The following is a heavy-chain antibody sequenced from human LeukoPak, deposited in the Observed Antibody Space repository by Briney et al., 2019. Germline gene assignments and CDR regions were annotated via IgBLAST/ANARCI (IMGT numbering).Heavy chain of an antibody. CDR3: AKGRSMVTDAFDI. J-gene: IGHJ3*02. V-gene: IGHV3-9*01. CDR2: ISWNSGSI. Sequence: GRSLRLSCAASGFTFDDYAMHWVRQAPGKGLEWVSGISWNSGSIGYADSVKGRFTNSRDNAKNSLYLQMNSLRAEDTALYYCAKGRSMVTDAFDIWGQGTMVTVSS. D-gene: IGHD5-18*01. CDR1: GFTFDDYA.